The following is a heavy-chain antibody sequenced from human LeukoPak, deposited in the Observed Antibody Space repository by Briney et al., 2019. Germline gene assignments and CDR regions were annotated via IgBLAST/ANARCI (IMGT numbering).Heavy chain of an antibody. D-gene: IGHD3-22*01. CDR3: AKDHRVYASSAYLDY. Sequence: PGGSLRLSCVASGFTFSTYGMHWVRQAPGKGLEWVAFIRYDGSNKYYADSVKGRFTISRDNSKNTLYLQMNSLRAGDTAVYYCAKDHRVYASSAYLDYWGQGTLVTVSS. CDR1: GFTFSTYG. J-gene: IGHJ4*02. CDR2: IRYDGSNK. V-gene: IGHV3-30*02.